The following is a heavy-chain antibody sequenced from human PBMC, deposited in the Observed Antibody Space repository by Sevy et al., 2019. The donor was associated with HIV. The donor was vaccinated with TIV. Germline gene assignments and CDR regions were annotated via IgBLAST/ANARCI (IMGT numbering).Heavy chain of an antibody. Sequence: GGSLRLSCAASEFTFSNAWMSWVRQAPGKGLEWVGRIKSKTDGGTTDYAAPVKGRFTISRDDSKNTLYLQMNSLKTEDTAVYYCTTSSSWIIGYYYYYYGMDVWGQGTTVTVSS. D-gene: IGHD6-13*01. CDR2: IKSKTDGGTT. CDR1: EFTFSNAW. CDR3: TTSSSWIIGYYYYYYGMDV. J-gene: IGHJ6*02. V-gene: IGHV3-15*01.